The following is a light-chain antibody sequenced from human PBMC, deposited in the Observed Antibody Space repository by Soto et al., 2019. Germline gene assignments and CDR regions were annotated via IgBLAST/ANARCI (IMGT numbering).Light chain of an antibody. CDR1: QGISSY. CDR3: QHYYSYTRT. J-gene: IGKJ3*01. V-gene: IGKV1-8*01. Sequence: AIRMTQSPSSFSASTGDRVTITCRASQGISSYLAWYQQKPGKAPKLLIYAASTLQSGVPSRFSGSGSGTDFTLTISCLQSEDFATYYCQHYYSYTRTFGPGTKVDIK. CDR2: AAS.